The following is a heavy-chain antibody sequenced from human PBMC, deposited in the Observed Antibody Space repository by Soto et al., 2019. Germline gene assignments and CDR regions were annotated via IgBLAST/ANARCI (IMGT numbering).Heavy chain of an antibody. CDR1: GGTFSSYA. V-gene: IGHV1-69*13. CDR2: IIPIFGTA. CDR3: ARGDIVVVPAAIPRYYYYYGMDV. D-gene: IGHD2-2*01. J-gene: IGHJ6*02. Sequence: SVKVSCKASGGTFSSYAISWVRQAPGQGLEWMGGIIPIFGTANYAQKFQGRVTITADESTSTAYMELSSLRSEDTAVYYCARGDIVVVPAAIPRYYYYYGMDVWGQGTTVTVSS.